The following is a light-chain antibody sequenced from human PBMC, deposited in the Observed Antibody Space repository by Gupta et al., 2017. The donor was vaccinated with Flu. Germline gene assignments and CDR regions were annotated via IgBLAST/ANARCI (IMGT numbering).Light chain of an antibody. CDR2: DAS. V-gene: IGKV3-11*01. J-gene: IGKJ3*01. Sequence: LSLSPGERATRSCRASQSVSSYLAWYQQKPGQAPRLLIYDASSRATGIPARFSGSGYGTDFTLTISSVEPEEFAVYYCQQRSNWPLGLVTFGPGTKVDIK. CDR1: QSVSSY. CDR3: QQRSNWPLGLVT.